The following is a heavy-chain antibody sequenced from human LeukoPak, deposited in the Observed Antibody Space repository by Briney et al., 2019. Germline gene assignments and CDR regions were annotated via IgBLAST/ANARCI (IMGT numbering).Heavy chain of an antibody. V-gene: IGHV4-34*01. Sequence: PSETLSLTCAVYGGSFSGYYWSWIRQPPGKGLEWIGEINHSGSTNYNPSLKSRVTISVDTSKNQFSLKLSSVTAADTAVYYCARGDIAVAGTQLDYWGQGTLVTVSS. CDR2: INHSGST. J-gene: IGHJ4*02. D-gene: IGHD6-19*01. CDR3: ARGDIAVAGTQLDY. CDR1: GGSFSGYY.